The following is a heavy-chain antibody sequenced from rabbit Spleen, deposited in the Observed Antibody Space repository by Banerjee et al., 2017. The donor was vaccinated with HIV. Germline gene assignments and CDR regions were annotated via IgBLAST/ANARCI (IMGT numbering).Heavy chain of an antibody. V-gene: IGHV1S45*01. CDR2: INTATGKA. CDR1: GFSCSDSYV. J-gene: IGHJ4*01. Sequence: QEQLEESGGGLVKPEGSLTLTCKASGFSCSDSYVMCWVRQAPGKGLEWIACINTATGKAVYASWAKGRFTISKTSSTTVTLQMTSLTAADTATYFCARDLVAVIGWNFNLWGQGTLVTVS. D-gene: IGHD1-1*01. CDR3: ARDLVAVIGWNFNL.